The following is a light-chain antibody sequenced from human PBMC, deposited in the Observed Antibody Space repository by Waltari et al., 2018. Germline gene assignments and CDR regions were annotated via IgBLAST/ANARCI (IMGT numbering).Light chain of an antibody. V-gene: IGLV6-57*03. Sequence: NFMLTQPHSVSESPGKTVTISCTRSGGDIFSNSVQWYQQRPGSAPPPVIYQDNQRPSGVPGRFSGAIDSSSNSASLTISGLKTEDEADYYCQSYDSINHGVFGGGTKLTVL. CDR3: QSYDSINHGV. CDR1: GGDIFSNS. J-gene: IGLJ3*02. CDR2: QDN.